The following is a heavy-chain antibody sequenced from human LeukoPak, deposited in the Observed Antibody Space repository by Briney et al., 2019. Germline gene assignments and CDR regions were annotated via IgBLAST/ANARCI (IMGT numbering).Heavy chain of an antibody. CDR2: INSDGSST. CDR3: ARGPLVKYYFDY. V-gene: IGHV3-74*01. Sequence: PGGSLRLSCAASGFTFSSYWMHWVRQAPGKGLVWVSRINSDGSSTSYADSVKGRFTISRDNAKNTLYLQMNSLRAEDTAVYYCARGPLVKYYFDYWGQGTLVTVSS. CDR1: GFTFSSYW. J-gene: IGHJ4*02.